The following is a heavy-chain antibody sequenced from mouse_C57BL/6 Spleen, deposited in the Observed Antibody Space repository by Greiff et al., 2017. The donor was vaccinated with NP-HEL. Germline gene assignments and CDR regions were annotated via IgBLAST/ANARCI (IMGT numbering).Heavy chain of an antibody. CDR2: IDPETGGT. D-gene: IGHD2-4*01. V-gene: IGHV1-15*01. CDR3: TRSTYDYDDAY. CDR1: GYTFTDYE. Sequence: QVQLQQSGAELVRPGASVTLSCKASGYTFTDYEMHWVKQTPVHGLEWIGAIDPETGGTAYNQKFKGKAILTADKSSSTAYMELRSLTSEDSAVYYCTRSTYDYDDAYWGQGTLVTVSA. J-gene: IGHJ3*01.